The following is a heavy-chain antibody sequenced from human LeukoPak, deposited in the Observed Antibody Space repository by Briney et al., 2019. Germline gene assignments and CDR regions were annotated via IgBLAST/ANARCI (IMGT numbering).Heavy chain of an antibody. J-gene: IGHJ6*02. V-gene: IGHV3-23*01. D-gene: IGHD6-19*01. CDR1: GFTFNNYA. Sequence: PGGTLRLSCAASGFTFNNYAMNWVRQAPGKGLEWVSSISGCGDTTYYADSVKGRFTISRDNFKNTLYLQMNYLRAADTAIYYCAKAISSAFYYYGMDVWGQGTTVSVSS. CDR3: AKAISSAFYYYGMDV. CDR2: ISGCGDTT.